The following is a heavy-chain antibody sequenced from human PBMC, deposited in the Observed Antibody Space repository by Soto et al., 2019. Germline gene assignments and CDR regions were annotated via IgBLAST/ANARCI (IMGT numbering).Heavy chain of an antibody. CDR3: ARERRYYDFWSGYYVDYYYYGMDV. V-gene: IGHV1-18*01. J-gene: IGHJ6*02. CDR2: ISAYNGNT. Sequence: GASVKVSCKASGYTFTSYGISWVRQAPGQGLEWMGWISAYNGNTNYAQKLQGRVTMTTDTSTSTAYMELRSLRSDDTAVYYCARERRYYDFWSGYYVDYYYYGMDVWGQGTTVTVSS. CDR1: GYTFTSYG. D-gene: IGHD3-3*01.